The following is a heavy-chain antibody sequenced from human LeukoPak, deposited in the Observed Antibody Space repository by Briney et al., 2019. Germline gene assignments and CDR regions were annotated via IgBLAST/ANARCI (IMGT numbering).Heavy chain of an antibody. CDR3: AKDIEYYYGSGNPDY. CDR1: GFTFDDYA. D-gene: IGHD3-10*01. V-gene: IGHV3-43*02. CDR2: ISGDGGST. Sequence: GGSLRLSCAASGFTFDDYAMHWVRQAPGKGLEWDSLISGDGGSTYYADSVKGRFTISRDNSKNSLYLQMNSLRTEDTALYYCAKDIEYYYGSGNPDYWGQGTLVTVSS. J-gene: IGHJ4*02.